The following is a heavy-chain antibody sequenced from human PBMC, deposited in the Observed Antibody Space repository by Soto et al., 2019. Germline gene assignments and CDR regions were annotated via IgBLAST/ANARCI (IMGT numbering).Heavy chain of an antibody. CDR1: GYTFTSYG. V-gene: IGHV1-18*01. CDR3: ARVGLYVWGSYRTRRILHNDY. CDR2: ISAYNGNT. Sequence: ASVKVSCKASGYTFTSYGISWVRQAPGQGLEWMGWISAYNGNTNYAQKLQGRVTMTTDTSTSTAYMELRSLRSDDTAVYYCARVGLYVWGSYRTRRILHNDYWGQGTLVTVSS. J-gene: IGHJ4*02. D-gene: IGHD3-16*02.